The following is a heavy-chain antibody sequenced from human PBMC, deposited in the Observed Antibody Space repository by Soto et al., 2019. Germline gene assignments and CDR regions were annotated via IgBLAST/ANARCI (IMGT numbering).Heavy chain of an antibody. CDR2: IYNSGST. J-gene: IGHJ4*02. D-gene: IGHD1-26*01. V-gene: IGHV4-39*07. CDR3: ARGLPFH. Sequence: SETLSLTCTVSGVSISSSSYYWGWIRQPPGKGLEWIGYIYNSGSTYYNASLKSRITISVDMSKNQFSLKLSSVTAADTAVYYCARGLPFHWGQGTLVTVSS. CDR1: GVSISSSSYY.